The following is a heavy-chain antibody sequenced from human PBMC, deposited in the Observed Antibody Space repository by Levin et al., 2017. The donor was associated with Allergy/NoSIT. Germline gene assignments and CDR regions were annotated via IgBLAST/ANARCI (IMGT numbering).Heavy chain of an antibody. CDR1: GFTFSSYA. V-gene: IGHV3-23*01. CDR3: AKGALGAFDT. Sequence: LSLTCAASGFTFSSYAMSWVRQAPGKGLEWVSAISGSGGSTFYADSVKGRFTISRDNSKNTLYLQMNSLGAEDTAIYYCAKGALGAFDTWGQGTMVTVSS. CDR2: ISGSGGST. J-gene: IGHJ3*02.